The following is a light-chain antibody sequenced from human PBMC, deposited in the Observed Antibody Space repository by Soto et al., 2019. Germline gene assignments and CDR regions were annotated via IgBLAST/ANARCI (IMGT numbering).Light chain of an antibody. V-gene: IGKV2-30*02. Sequence: DVVLPQSPLSLSVTLGQPASISCGSSRSLVHSDGNIYLIWFQQRPGQSPRRLIYQVSNRDSGVPDRFSGSGSVTDFTLKISRVEAEDVGVYYCMQALQTPPITFGQGTRLEIK. CDR2: QVS. CDR1: RSLVHSDGNIY. CDR3: MQALQTPPIT. J-gene: IGKJ5*01.